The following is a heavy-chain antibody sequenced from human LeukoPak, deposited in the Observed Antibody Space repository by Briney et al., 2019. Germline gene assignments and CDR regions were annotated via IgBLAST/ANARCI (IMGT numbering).Heavy chain of an antibody. Sequence: GASVKVSCEASGYTLGLYGISWVRQAPGQGLEWMGWISAYSGNTNYLRKFQGRVTLTTDTSTNTAYMELRSLTSDDTAVYYCARDQNTGSGSYHPDYWGQGTLVIVSS. V-gene: IGHV1-18*01. CDR2: ISAYSGNT. CDR1: GYTLGLYG. J-gene: IGHJ4*02. CDR3: ARDQNTGSGSYHPDY. D-gene: IGHD3-10*01.